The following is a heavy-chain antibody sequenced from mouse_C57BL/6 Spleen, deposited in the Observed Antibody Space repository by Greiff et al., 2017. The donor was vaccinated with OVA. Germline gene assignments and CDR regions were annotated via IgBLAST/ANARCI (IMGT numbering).Heavy chain of an antibody. Sequence: VQLQQSGAELVKPGASVKLSCKASGYTFTSYWMHWVKQRPGRGLEWIGRIDPNSGGTKYNEKFKSKATLTVDKPSSTAYMQLSSLTSEDSAGYYCASGGLGRKNYFDYWGQGTTLTVSS. CDR2: IDPNSGGT. CDR3: ASGGLGRKNYFDY. J-gene: IGHJ2*01. CDR1: GYTFTSYW. V-gene: IGHV1-72*01. D-gene: IGHD4-1*01.